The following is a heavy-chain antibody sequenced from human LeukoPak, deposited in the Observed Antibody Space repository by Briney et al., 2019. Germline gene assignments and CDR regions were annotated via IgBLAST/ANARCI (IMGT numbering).Heavy chain of an antibody. J-gene: IGHJ4*02. CDR2: TSSDLNVK. Sequence: GGSLGLSCAASGFTFRNYVIHWVRQAPGKGLEWVAVTSSDLNVKLYADSVKGRFTISRDNSRSTLYLQMNSLRPEDTAIYCCAREGYYGSGSPPSLYFDYWGQGTLVTVSS. CDR1: GFTFRNYV. V-gene: IGHV3-30-3*01. D-gene: IGHD3-10*01. CDR3: AREGYYGSGSPPSLYFDY.